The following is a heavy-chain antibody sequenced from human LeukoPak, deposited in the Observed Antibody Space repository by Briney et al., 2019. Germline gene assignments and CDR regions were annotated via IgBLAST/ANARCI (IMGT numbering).Heavy chain of an antibody. Sequence: PGGSLRLSCAGSGFTFSSYPIRWVRQAPGKGLEWVSAISGSGGSTYYADSVKGRFTISRDTFKNTVNLEMNSLRAEDTAVYYCASWPGGWYGEDSWGQGTLVTVSS. V-gene: IGHV3-23*01. CDR2: ISGSGGST. J-gene: IGHJ4*02. CDR1: GFTFSSYP. D-gene: IGHD6-19*01. CDR3: ASWPGGWYGEDS.